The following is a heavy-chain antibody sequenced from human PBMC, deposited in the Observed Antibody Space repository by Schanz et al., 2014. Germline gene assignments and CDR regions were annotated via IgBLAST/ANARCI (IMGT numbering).Heavy chain of an antibody. D-gene: IGHD5-12*01. CDR1: GFAFSSFA. V-gene: IGHV3-23*04. CDR2: ISANDYDT. Sequence: EVFLVESGGGLVQPGGSLRLSCAASGFAFSSFALSWVRQSPVKGLDWVSAISANDYDTYKATSVKGRFTVSRDNSKTKVYLQMNSLRDEETDLYYCEKDLNRVATAPQSWGQGTLVTVSS. CDR3: EKDLNRVATAPQS. J-gene: IGHJ5*02.